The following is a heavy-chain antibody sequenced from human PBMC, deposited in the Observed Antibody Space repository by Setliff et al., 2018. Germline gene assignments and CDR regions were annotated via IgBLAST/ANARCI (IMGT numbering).Heavy chain of an antibody. Sequence: PSETLSLTCSVSGGSISSGSYYWGWIRQSPGKGLEWIGSMYYSGSTNYNPSLKGRVTLSVDTTKNQFSLKLTSMTAADTAVYFCARHLLVQGTYHFDYWGQGSPVTVSS. CDR3: ARHLLVQGTYHFDY. D-gene: IGHD3-10*01. CDR1: GGSISSGSYY. CDR2: MYYSGST. J-gene: IGHJ4*02. V-gene: IGHV4-39*01.